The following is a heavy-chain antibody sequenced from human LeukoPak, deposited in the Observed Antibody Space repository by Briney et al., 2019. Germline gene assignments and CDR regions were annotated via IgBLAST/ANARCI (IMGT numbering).Heavy chain of an antibody. V-gene: IGHV4-34*01. CDR2: INHSGSI. CDR1: GGSFSGYY. D-gene: IGHD6-19*01. J-gene: IGHJ3*02. CDR3: ARRLVPLDI. Sequence: SETLSLTCAVYGGSFSGYYWSWIRQPPGKGLEWIGEINHSGSINYNPSLKSRVTISVDTSKNQFSLKLSSVTAADTAVYYCARRLVPLDIWGQGTMVTVSS.